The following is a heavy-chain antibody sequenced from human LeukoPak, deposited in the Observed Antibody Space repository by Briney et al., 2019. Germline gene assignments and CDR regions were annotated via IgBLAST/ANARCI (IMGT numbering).Heavy chain of an antibody. CDR3: ASGGPLSSGYRFDY. CDR1: GYTFTSYA. Sequence: GASVKVSCKASGYTFTSYAISWVRQAPGQGLEWMGGIIPIFGTANYAQKFQGRVTITADESTSTAYMELSSLRSEDTAVYYCASGGPLSSGYRFDYWGQGTLVTVSS. D-gene: IGHD3-22*01. CDR2: IIPIFGTA. V-gene: IGHV1-69*13. J-gene: IGHJ4*02.